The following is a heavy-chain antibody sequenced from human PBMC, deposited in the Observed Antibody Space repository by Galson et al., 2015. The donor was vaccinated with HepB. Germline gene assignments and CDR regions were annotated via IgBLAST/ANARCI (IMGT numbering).Heavy chain of an antibody. V-gene: IGHV3-30*18. CDR2: ISYDGSNK. D-gene: IGHD6-13*01. Sequence: SLRLSCAASGFTFSSYGMHWVRQAPGKGLEWVAVISYDGSNKYYADSVKGRFTISRDNSKNTLYLQMNSLRAEDTAVYYCAKDYIAAAGLYYYGMDVWGQGTPVTVSS. J-gene: IGHJ6*02. CDR1: GFTFSSYG. CDR3: AKDYIAAAGLYYYGMDV.